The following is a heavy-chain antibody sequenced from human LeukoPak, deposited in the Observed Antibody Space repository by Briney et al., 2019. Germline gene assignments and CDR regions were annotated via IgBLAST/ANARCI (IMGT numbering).Heavy chain of an antibody. CDR3: ARGYCSGGSCYLFDY. V-gene: IGHV4-4*07. J-gene: IGHJ4*02. Sequence: PSETLSLTCTVSGGSISSYYWSWIRQPAGKGLEWIGRIYTSGSTNYNPSLKSRVTISVDTSKNQFSLKLSSVTAADTAVYYCARGYCSGGSCYLFDYWGQGTLVTVSS. CDR2: IYTSGST. CDR1: GGSISSYY. D-gene: IGHD2-15*01.